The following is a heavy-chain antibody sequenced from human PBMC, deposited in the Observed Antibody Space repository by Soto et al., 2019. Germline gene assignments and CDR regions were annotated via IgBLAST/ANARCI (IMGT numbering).Heavy chain of an antibody. J-gene: IGHJ4*02. CDR1: GFTFSSYA. CDR3: ARDPSITWGVAHRFDY. D-gene: IGHD3-10*01. Sequence: QVQLVESGGGVVQPGRSLRLSCAASGFTFSSYAMHWVRQAPGKGLEWVAVISYDGSNKYYADSVKGRFTISRDNSKNTLYLQMNSLRAEDTAVYYCARDPSITWGVAHRFDYWGQGTLVTVSS. V-gene: IGHV3-30-3*01. CDR2: ISYDGSNK.